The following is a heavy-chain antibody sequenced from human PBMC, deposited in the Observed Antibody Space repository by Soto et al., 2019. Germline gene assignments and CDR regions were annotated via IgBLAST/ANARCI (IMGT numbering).Heavy chain of an antibody. V-gene: IGHV4-39*01. CDR2: IYYSGST. Sequence: QLQLQESGPGLVKPSETLSLTCTVSGGSISSSSYYWGWIRQPPGKGLEWIGSIYYSGSTYYNPSPTSRVTIAVDTSKNQFSLKLSSVTAADTAVYYCARIPATPDYYYYYMDVWGKGTTVTVSS. D-gene: IGHD2-2*01. J-gene: IGHJ6*03. CDR1: GGSISSSSYY. CDR3: ARIPATPDYYYYYMDV.